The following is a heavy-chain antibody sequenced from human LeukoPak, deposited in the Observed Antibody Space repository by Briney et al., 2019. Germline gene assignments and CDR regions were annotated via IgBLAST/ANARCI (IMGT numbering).Heavy chain of an antibody. CDR3: AREIALKDYYYYYYMDV. J-gene: IGHJ6*03. Sequence: PGGSLRLSCAASGFTFSSYGMHWVRQAPGKGLEWVAFIRYDGSNKYYADSVKGRFTISRDNSKNTLYLHVNSLRPEDTAVYYCAREIALKDYYYYYYMDVWGKGTTVTVSS. V-gene: IGHV3-30*02. CDR2: IRYDGSNK. D-gene: IGHD3-22*01. CDR1: GFTFSSYG.